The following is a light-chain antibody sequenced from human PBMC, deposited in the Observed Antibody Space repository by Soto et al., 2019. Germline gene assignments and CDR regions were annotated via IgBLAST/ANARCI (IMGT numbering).Light chain of an antibody. CDR3: SSYAGSDNVV. J-gene: IGLJ2*01. Sequence: QSALTQPPSASGSPDQSVTISCTGTSSDIGGYKYVSWYQQHPGKAPKLMIYEVNKRPSGVPDRFSGSKSGNTASLTVSGLQAEDEADYYCSSYAGSDNVVFGGGTKLAVL. CDR1: SSDIGGYKY. V-gene: IGLV2-8*01. CDR2: EVN.